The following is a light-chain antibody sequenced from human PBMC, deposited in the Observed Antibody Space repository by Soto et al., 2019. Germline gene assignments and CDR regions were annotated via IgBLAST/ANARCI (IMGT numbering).Light chain of an antibody. CDR3: QSYDSSMSGCVV. Sequence: QSVLTQPPSVSGAPGQRVTISCTGSSSNIGAGYDVHWYQQLPGTAPKVLIYGNINRPSGVPDRFSGSKSGTSASLAITGRQAADEDDYYCQSYDSSMSGCVVFGGGTKLTVL. J-gene: IGLJ2*01. V-gene: IGLV1-40*01. CDR2: GNI. CDR1: SSNIGAGYD.